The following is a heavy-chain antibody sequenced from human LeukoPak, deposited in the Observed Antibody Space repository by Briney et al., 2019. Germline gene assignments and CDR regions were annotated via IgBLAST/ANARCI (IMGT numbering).Heavy chain of an antibody. CDR2: IRQEGTKK. J-gene: IGHJ5*02. Sequence: PGGSLRLSCAASGFIFNNYWMSWLRQAPGKGLEWVANIRQEGTKKNYVDSVEGRFTISRDNAQNSVYLQMSSLRAEDTAVYYCARDRGSSSSDINRETWGQGTLVTVSS. CDR1: GFIFNNYW. V-gene: IGHV3-7*01. D-gene: IGHD6-13*01. CDR3: ARDRGSSSSDINRET.